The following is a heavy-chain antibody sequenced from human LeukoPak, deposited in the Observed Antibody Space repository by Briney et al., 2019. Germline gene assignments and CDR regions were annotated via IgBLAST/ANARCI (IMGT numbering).Heavy chain of an antibody. J-gene: IGHJ4*02. CDR2: ISYDGSNK. V-gene: IGHV3-30-3*01. Sequence: QPGRSLRLSCAASGFTFNSYAMHWVRQAPGKGLEWVAVISYDGSNKYYADSVKGRFTISRDNSKNTLYLQMNSLRAEDTAVYYCARGEDDYGDYFDYWGQGTLVTVSS. D-gene: IGHD4-17*01. CDR3: ARGEDDYGDYFDY. CDR1: GFTFNSYA.